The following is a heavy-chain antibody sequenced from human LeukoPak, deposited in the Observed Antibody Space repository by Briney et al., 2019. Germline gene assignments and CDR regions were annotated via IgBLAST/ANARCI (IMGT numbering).Heavy chain of an antibody. D-gene: IGHD6-6*01. J-gene: IGHJ4*02. V-gene: IGHV3-53*05. CDR1: GFIVSSNY. CDR2: IYSGGST. Sequence: GGSLRLSCAVSGFIVSSNYMSWVRQAPGKGLEWVSVIYSGGSTYYADSVKGRFIISRDNAKNSLYLQMNSLRAEDTALYYCAKATKGAARHSTFDYWGQGTLVTVSS. CDR3: AKATKGAARHSTFDY.